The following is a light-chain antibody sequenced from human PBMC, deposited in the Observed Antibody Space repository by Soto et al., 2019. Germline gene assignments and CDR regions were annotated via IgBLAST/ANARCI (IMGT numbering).Light chain of an antibody. CDR3: QQYYSTPLT. CDR1: QTVLYSSNNKNY. CDR2: WAS. J-gene: IGKJ4*01. Sequence: DIVMTQSPDSLAVSLGERATINCKSSQTVLYSSNNKNYLAWYQQKPGQPPKLLIYWASTRQSGFPDRFSGSGSGTDFTLTISSLQAEDVAVYYCQQYYSTPLTFGGGTKVELK. V-gene: IGKV4-1*01.